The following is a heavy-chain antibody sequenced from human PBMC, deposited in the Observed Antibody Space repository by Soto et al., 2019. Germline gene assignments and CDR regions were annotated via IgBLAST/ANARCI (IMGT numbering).Heavy chain of an antibody. D-gene: IGHD2-2*02. CDR1: GGFIDSGAYY. J-gene: IGHJ6*02. CDR3: VRDVPPAAIAAYYSGLDV. V-gene: IGHV4-30-4*01. CDR2: IYYDGNS. Sequence: QVQLQESGPGLVRPSQTLSLTCTVSGGFIDSGAYYWSWIRQPPGKGLEWIGYIYYDGNSYYNPSLKSRITISVATSKNQFSLNLRSVTAADSAVYYCVRDVPPAAIAAYYSGLDVWGQGTTVTVSS.